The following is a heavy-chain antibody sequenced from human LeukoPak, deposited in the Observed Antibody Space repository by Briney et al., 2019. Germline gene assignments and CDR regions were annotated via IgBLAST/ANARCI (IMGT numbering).Heavy chain of an antibody. CDR1: GGSISSYY. V-gene: IGHV4-59*01. Sequence: SETLSLTCTVSGGSISSYYWSWIRQPPGKGLEWIGYIYTSGSTNYNPSLKSRVTISGDTSKIQFSLKLRSVTAADTAVYYCARAPNDFWSGYNSGFDVWGPGIMVTVSS. J-gene: IGHJ3*01. CDR3: ARAPNDFWSGYNSGFDV. D-gene: IGHD3-3*01. CDR2: IYTSGST.